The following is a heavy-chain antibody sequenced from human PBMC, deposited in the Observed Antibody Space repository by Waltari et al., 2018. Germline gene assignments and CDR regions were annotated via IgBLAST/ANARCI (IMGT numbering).Heavy chain of an antibody. CDR2: IYYSGST. Sequence: QVQLQESGPGLVKPSETLSLTCTVSGGSIRSHYWSWIRQPPGKGLEWIGYIYYSGSTNYNPSLKSRVTISVDTSKNQFSLKLSSVTAADTAVYYCARDHQWLDYWGQGTLVTVSS. CDR1: GGSIRSHY. V-gene: IGHV4-59*11. D-gene: IGHD6-19*01. CDR3: ARDHQWLDY. J-gene: IGHJ4*02.